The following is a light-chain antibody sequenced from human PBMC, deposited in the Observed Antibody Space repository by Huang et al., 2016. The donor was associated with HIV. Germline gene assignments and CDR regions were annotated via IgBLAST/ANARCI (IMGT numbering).Light chain of an antibody. V-gene: IGKV1-33*01. CDR2: DAS. J-gene: IGKJ5*01. CDR3: QQYDNFLPIT. Sequence: DIQMTQSPSSLTASVGDRVTITCQASQDINNYLNWYQQKPGKAPKLLIYDASNLETGVPSRFSGSGSGTHCTFTISSLQPEDIATYYCQQYDNFLPITFGQGTRLEIK. CDR1: QDINNY.